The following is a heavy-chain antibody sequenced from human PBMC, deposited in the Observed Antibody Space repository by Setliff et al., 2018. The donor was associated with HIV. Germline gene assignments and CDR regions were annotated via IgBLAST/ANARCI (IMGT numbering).Heavy chain of an antibody. V-gene: IGHV4-38-2*01. J-gene: IGHJ4*02. CDR2: VYHSGST. CDR3: ARLAPAMVYELDY. D-gene: IGHD5-18*01. CDR1: GYSIGSGYY. Sequence: SETLSLTCVVSGYSIGSGYYWGWLRQTPGEGLEWIGSVYHSGSTYYNPSLKSRITISIDTSKNHFSLRLTSVTAADTAVYYCARLAPAMVYELDYWGPGMLVTVSS.